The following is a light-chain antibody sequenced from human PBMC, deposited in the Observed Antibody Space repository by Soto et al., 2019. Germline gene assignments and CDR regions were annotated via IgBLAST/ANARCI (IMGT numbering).Light chain of an antibody. V-gene: IGKV1-39*01. J-gene: IGKJ2*03. CDR3: QQSYSTWYS. CDR1: HNISRF. CDR2: AAS. Sequence: DIQMTQSPSSLSASVGDTVTITCRASHNISRFLHWYQQRPGKAPKLLIYAASTLQSGVPPKFSGSGSVTDFTLTITTLQPEDFATYYCQQSYSTWYSFGQGTKLEIK.